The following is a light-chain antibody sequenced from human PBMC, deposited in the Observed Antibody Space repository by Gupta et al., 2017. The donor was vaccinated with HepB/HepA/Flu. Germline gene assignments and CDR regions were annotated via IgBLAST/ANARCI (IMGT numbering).Light chain of an antibody. J-gene: IGLJ2*01. Sequence: QSVLTQPPSASGNPGQRVTISCSGSSSNIGSNYVYWYQQLPGTAPKLLIYRNNQRPSGVPDRFSGSKSGTSASLAISGLRSEDEADDYCAAWDDSLSVVVGGGTKLTVL. CDR1: SSNIGSNY. CDR3: AAWDDSLSVV. CDR2: RNN. V-gene: IGLV1-47*01.